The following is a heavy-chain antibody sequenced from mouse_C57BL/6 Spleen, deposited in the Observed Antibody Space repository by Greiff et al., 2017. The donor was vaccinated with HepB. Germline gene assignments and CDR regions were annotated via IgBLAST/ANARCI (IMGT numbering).Heavy chain of an antibody. D-gene: IGHD2-3*01. J-gene: IGHJ2*01. CDR1: GFTFSDYY. CDR2: INYDGSST. CDR3: ARGQGLLLGFDY. V-gene: IGHV5-16*01. Sequence: EVKVVESEGGLVQPGSSMKLSCTASGFTFSDYYMAWVRQVPEKGLEWVANINYDGSSTYYLDSLKSRFIISRDNAKNILYLQMSSLKSEDTATYYCARGQGLLLGFDYWGQGTTLTVSS.